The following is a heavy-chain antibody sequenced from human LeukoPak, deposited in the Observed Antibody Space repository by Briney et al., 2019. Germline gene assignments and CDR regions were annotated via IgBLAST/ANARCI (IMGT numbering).Heavy chain of an antibody. V-gene: IGHV4-34*01. D-gene: IGHD3/OR15-3a*01. CDR3: ARRRTGYQLYYFDY. Sequence: SETLSLTCAVYGGSFSGYYWSWIRQPPGKGLEWIGEINHSGSTNYNPSLKSRVTISVDTSKNQFSLKLSSLTAADTAVYYCARRRTGYQLYYFDYWGQGTLVTVSS. J-gene: IGHJ4*02. CDR1: GGSFSGYY. CDR2: INHSGST.